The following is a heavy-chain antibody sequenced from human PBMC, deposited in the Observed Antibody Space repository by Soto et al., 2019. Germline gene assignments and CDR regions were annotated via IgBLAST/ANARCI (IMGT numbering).Heavy chain of an antibody. V-gene: IGHV3-30*03. D-gene: IGHD6-19*01. Sequence: QVQLVESGGGVVQPGSSLRLSCAASGFSFSSSGMHWVRQAPGKGLEWVAVISDDGRSEYYADYVKGLFTISRDNSKYTLYLKMNSLRAEDTAVDYCARKYSNGWYYFDYWGQGTLVTVSS. J-gene: IGHJ4*02. CDR1: GFSFSSSG. CDR3: ARKYSNGWYYFDY. CDR2: ISDDGRSE.